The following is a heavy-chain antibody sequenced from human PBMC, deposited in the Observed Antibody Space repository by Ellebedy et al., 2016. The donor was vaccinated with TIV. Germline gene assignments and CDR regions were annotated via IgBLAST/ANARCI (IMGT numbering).Heavy chain of an antibody. CDR1: GFTFSSYA. CDR2: ISISGGNP. Sequence: GESLKISCAASGFTFSSYAMSWVRQAPGKGLEWVSTISISGGNPYYADSVKGRFTISRDNSKNTLYLQMNSLRAEDTAVYYCAHHCSSTNCHDYWGQGTLVPVSA. CDR3: AHHCSSTNCHDY. D-gene: IGHD2-2*01. V-gene: IGHV3-23*01. J-gene: IGHJ4*02.